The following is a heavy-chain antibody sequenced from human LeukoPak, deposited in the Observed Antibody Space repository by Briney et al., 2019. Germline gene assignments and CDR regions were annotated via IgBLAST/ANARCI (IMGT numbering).Heavy chain of an antibody. CDR1: GDSISSSNW. V-gene: IGHV4-4*02. Sequence: SETLSLTCAVSGDSISSSNWWSWVRQPPGKGLEWIGEIYHSGSTNYNPSLKSRVTISVDKSKNQFSLKLSSVTAAGTAVYYCATLKLVHDAFDIWGQGTMVTVSS. CDR3: ATLKLVHDAFDI. CDR2: IYHSGST. D-gene: IGHD6-13*01. J-gene: IGHJ3*02.